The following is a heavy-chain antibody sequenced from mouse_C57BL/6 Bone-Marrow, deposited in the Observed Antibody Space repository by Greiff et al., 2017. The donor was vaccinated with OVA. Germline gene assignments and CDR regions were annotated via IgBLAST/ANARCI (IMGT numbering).Heavy chain of an antibody. CDR1: GYTFTDYY. CDR2: INPNNGGT. J-gene: IGHJ4*01. CDR3: ARGNYLYAMDY. Sequence: VQLQQSGPELVKPGASVKISCKASGYTFTDYYMNWVKQSHGKSLEWIGDINPNNGGTSYNQKFKGKATLTVDKSYSTAYMEIRSLTSEDSAVYYCARGNYLYAMDYWGQGTSVTVSS. D-gene: IGHD2-1*01. V-gene: IGHV1-26*01.